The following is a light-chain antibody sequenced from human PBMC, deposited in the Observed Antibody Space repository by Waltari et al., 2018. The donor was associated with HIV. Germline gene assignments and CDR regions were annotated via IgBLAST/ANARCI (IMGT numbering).Light chain of an antibody. J-gene: IGLJ2*01. CDR1: TSDIGTYNL. V-gene: IGLV2-23*02. CDR3: CSYAGSIIYVV. CDR2: EVH. Sequence: QSALTQPASVSGSPGQSITISCTGTTSDIGTYNLVSWYHQYPGNPPKLLIYEVHKRPSGISNRFSGSKSGNTASLTISGLQAEDEAHYYCCSYAGSIIYVVFGGGTKLTVL.